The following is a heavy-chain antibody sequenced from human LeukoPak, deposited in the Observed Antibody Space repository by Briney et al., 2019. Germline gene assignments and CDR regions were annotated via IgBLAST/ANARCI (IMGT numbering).Heavy chain of an antibody. CDR1: GFTFSSYA. V-gene: IGHV3-30*04. CDR3: VYCSSTSCQD. J-gene: IGHJ4*02. D-gene: IGHD2-2*01. CDR2: ISYDGSNK. Sequence: GGSLRLSCAASGFTFSSYAMHWVRQAPGKGLEWVAVISYDGSNKYYADSVKGRFTISRDNSENTLYLQMNSLRAEDTAVYYCVYCSSTSCQDWGQGTLVTVSS.